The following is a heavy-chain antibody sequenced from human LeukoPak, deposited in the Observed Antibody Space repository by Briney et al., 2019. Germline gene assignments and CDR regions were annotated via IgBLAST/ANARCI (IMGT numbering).Heavy chain of an antibody. D-gene: IGHD6-19*01. CDR1: GFTFSSQA. Sequence: GGSLRLSCVASGFTFSSQAMSWVRQAPGKGLEWVSAISGSGGSTYYADSVKGRFTISRDNSKNTLYLQMNSLRAEDTAVYYCAKGYSVAGTSYWGQGTLVTVSS. CDR2: ISGSGGST. V-gene: IGHV3-23*01. CDR3: AKGYSVAGTSY. J-gene: IGHJ4*01.